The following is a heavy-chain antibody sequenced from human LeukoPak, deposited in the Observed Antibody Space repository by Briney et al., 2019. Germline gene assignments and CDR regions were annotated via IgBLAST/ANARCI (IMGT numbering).Heavy chain of an antibody. V-gene: IGHV3-48*04. CDR3: ARGRYDSGNDC. Sequence: PGGSLRLSCAASGFSFSDYSMNWVRQAPGKGLEWISYISTTSSNIYYADFVKGRFTISRDNAKNSLYLQMNSLRAEDTAVYYCARGRYDSGNDCWGQGTLVTVSS. J-gene: IGHJ4*02. D-gene: IGHD3-10*01. CDR1: GFSFSDYS. CDR2: ISTTSSNI.